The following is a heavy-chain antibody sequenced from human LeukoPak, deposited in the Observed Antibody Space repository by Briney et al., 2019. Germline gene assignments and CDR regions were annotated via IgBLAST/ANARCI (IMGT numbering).Heavy chain of an antibody. Sequence: SETLSLTCTVSGGSISNNNYYWGWIRQPPGKGLEWIANIYYGGSTAYNPSLRNRVTISVDTSKNQFSLKVNSVTAADTAVYYCARDHSSGYYIYDYWGQGTLVTVSS. D-gene: IGHD3-22*01. CDR3: ARDHSSGYYIYDY. CDR2: IYYGGST. J-gene: IGHJ4*02. V-gene: IGHV4-39*02. CDR1: GGSISNNNYY.